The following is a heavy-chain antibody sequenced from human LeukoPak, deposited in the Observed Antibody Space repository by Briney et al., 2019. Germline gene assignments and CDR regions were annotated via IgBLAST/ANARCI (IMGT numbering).Heavy chain of an antibody. J-gene: IGHJ3*02. Sequence: GGSPRLSCAASGFTFSSYWMTWVRQGPGKGLEWVANINQDGSEKYYVDSVKGRFTVSRDNAKNSLFLQLNSLRAEDTAVYFCARRFMVLTTKTLHIWGQGTMVTVSS. V-gene: IGHV3-7*04. D-gene: IGHD4/OR15-4a*01. CDR3: ARRFMVLTTKTLHI. CDR1: GFTFSSYW. CDR2: INQDGSEK.